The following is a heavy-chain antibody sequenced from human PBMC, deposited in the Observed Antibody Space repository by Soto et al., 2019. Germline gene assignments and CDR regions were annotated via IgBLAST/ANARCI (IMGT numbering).Heavy chain of an antibody. CDR3: GRAGTYYDILTGYSSPDAFNI. CDR1: GFTVSSNY. D-gene: IGHD3-9*01. Sequence: GGSLRLSCAASGFTVSSNYMSWVRQAPGKGLEWVSVIYSGGSTYYADSVKGRVTISRDNSKNILFLQMNSLRTEDTAVYYCGRAGTYYDILTGYSSPDAFNIWGQGTMVTVSS. J-gene: IGHJ3*02. V-gene: IGHV3-66*01. CDR2: IYSGGST.